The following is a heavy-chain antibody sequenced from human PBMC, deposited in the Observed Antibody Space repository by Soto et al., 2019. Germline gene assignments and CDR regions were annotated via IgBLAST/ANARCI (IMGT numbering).Heavy chain of an antibody. D-gene: IGHD1-26*01. V-gene: IGHV4-39*02. Sequence: SETLSLTCTVSGGSISSDDYSWDWIRQPPGKGLEWIGSIYYSGSTYYNPSLRSRVTISVDTSKNHFSLKLSSVTAADTAVYYCARRGMGAQAPWGQGTLVTVSS. CDR2: IYYSGST. CDR3: ARRGMGAQAP. J-gene: IGHJ5*02. CDR1: GGSISSDDYS.